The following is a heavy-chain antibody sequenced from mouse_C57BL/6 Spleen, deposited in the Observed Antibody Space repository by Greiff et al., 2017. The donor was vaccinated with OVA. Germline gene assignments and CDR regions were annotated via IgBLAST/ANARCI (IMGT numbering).Heavy chain of an antibody. D-gene: IGHD3-2*02. J-gene: IGHJ3*01. CDR2: IHPNSGST. Sequence: QVQLQQPGAELVKPGASVKLSCKASGYTFTSYWMHWVKQRPGQGLEWIGMIHPNSGSTNYNEKFKSKATLTVDKSSSTAYMQLSSLTSEDSAVDYWARWDRSGYVWFAYWGQGTLVTVSA. CDR3: ARWDRSGYVWFAY. V-gene: IGHV1-64*01. CDR1: GYTFTSYW.